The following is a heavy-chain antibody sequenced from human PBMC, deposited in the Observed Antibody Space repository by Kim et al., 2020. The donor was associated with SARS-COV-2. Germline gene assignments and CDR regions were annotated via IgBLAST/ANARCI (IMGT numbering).Heavy chain of an antibody. D-gene: IGHD2-21*02. CDR3: ARARLQIGSLDM. V-gene: IGHV7-4-1*02. Sequence: TYGQGFTGRFVFSLDTSVNTAYLQISSLKAEDTAVYYCARARLQIGSLDMWGQGTMVTVSP. J-gene: IGHJ3*02.